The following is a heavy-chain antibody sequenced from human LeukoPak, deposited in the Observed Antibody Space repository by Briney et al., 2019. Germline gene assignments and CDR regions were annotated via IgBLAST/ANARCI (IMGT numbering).Heavy chain of an antibody. J-gene: IGHJ4*02. Sequence: GASVKVSCKASGYTFTSYGISWVRQAPGQGLEWMGWISAYNGNANYAQNLQGRITMTTDTSTSTAYMELTSLRSDDTAVYYCARDYYYDSSGYVDYWGQGTLVTVSP. V-gene: IGHV1-18*01. D-gene: IGHD3-22*01. CDR3: ARDYYYDSSGYVDY. CDR2: ISAYNGNA. CDR1: GYTFTSYG.